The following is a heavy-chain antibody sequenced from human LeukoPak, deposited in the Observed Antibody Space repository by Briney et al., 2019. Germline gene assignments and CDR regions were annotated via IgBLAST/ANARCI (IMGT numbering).Heavy chain of an antibody. CDR1: GGSISSYY. V-gene: IGHV4-59*01. CDR2: IYYSGST. J-gene: IGHJ6*03. D-gene: IGHD1-1*01. CDR3: ARAAGGGKNYYYYMDV. Sequence: SETLSLTCTVSGGSISSYYWSWIRQPAGKGLEWIGYIYYSGSTNYNPSLKSRVTISVDTSKNQFSLKLSSVTAADTAVYYCARAAGGGKNYYYYMDVWGKGTTVTVSS.